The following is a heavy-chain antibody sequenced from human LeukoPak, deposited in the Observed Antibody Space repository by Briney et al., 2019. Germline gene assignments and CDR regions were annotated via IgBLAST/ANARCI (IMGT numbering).Heavy chain of an antibody. V-gene: IGHV3-21*01. D-gene: IGHD5-18*01. CDR2: ISSSSSYI. CDR1: GFTFSDYY. Sequence: SGGSLRLSCAVSGFTFSDYYVNWVRQAPGKGLEWVSSISSSSSYIYYADSVKGRFTISRDNAKNSLYLQMNSLRAEDTAVYYCARGNVDTAMVTGTFDYWGQGTLVTVSS. CDR3: ARGNVDTAMVTGTFDY. J-gene: IGHJ4*02.